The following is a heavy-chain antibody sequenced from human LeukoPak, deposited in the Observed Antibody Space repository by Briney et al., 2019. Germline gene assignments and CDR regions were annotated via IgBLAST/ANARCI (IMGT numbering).Heavy chain of an antibody. D-gene: IGHD1-1*01. Sequence: ASVKVSCKASGYTFTSYAMNWVRQAPGQGLEWMGWINTNTGNPAYAQGFTGRFVFSLDTSVSTAYLQIRSLKAEDTAAYYCARDRITGRGNWFDPWGQGTLVTVSS. CDR1: GYTFTSYA. J-gene: IGHJ5*02. CDR2: INTNTGNP. CDR3: ARDRITGRGNWFDP. V-gene: IGHV7-4-1*02.